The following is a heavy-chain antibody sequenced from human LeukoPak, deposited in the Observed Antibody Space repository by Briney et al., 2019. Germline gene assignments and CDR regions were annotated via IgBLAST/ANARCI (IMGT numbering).Heavy chain of an antibody. Sequence: GGSLRLSCAASGFTFSSYSMNWVRQAPGKGLEWVSSISSSSSYIYYADSVKGRFTISRDNAKNSLYLQMNSLRAEDTAVYYCAGDIGVVTAIGDYWGQGTLVTVSS. CDR2: ISSSSSYI. CDR3: AGDIGVVTAIGDY. CDR1: GFTFSSYS. V-gene: IGHV3-21*01. D-gene: IGHD2-21*02. J-gene: IGHJ4*02.